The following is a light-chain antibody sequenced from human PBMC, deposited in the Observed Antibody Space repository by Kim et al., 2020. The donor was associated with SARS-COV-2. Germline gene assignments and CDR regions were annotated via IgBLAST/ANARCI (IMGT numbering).Light chain of an antibody. Sequence: ASVKRTCTLSRGHSSYAIAWHKQQPEKGPRYLMKVNSDGSHNKGDGIPDRFSGSRSGAERYLTISSLQSEDEADYYCQTWDTGVRVFGGGTQLTVL. CDR2: VNSDGSH. CDR3: QTWDTGVRV. CDR1: RGHSSYA. V-gene: IGLV4-69*01. J-gene: IGLJ3*02.